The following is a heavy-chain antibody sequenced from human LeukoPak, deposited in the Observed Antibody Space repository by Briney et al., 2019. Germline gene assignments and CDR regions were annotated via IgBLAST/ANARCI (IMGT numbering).Heavy chain of an antibody. Sequence: GASVKVSCKASGYSFTGYYMHWVRQAPGQGLEWMGWINPHSGGTSYAQKFQGRVTMTRDTSIGTAYMEVSRLTSDDTAVYYCARDLGHCSSTSCLTYFDYWGQGTLVTVSS. V-gene: IGHV1-2*02. CDR3: ARDLGHCSSTSCLTYFDY. D-gene: IGHD2-2*01. CDR2: INPHSGGT. CDR1: GYSFTGYY. J-gene: IGHJ4*02.